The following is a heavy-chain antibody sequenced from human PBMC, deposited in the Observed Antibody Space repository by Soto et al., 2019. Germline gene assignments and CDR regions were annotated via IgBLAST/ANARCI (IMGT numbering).Heavy chain of an antibody. D-gene: IGHD4-17*01. Sequence: QLQLVQSGAEAKKPGASVKVSCKASGYTFGTSTISWLRQAPGKGLEWMGWIKAYSGNTNYAPKLQGRVTMTTDTPTSTAYMELRCLTTDDTATYYCAIADYGDDDYWGQGTLVTVSS. CDR1: GYTFGTST. V-gene: IGHV1-18*04. J-gene: IGHJ4*02. CDR3: AIADYGDDDY. CDR2: IKAYSGNT.